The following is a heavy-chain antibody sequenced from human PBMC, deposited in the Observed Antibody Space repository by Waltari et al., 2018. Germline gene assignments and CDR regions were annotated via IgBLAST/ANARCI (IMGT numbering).Heavy chain of an antibody. Sequence: QLQLQESGPGLVRPSETLSLTCTVATGSISSSVYHWAWTRQPPGKGLERIGTIYYRGNTYYNPSLKSRITISVDTSKNQFSLQLSSVTAADTAVYYCARKRFGEPGTYFDYWGQGTLVSVSS. V-gene: IGHV4-39*01. D-gene: IGHD3-10*01. CDR1: TGSISSSVYH. J-gene: IGHJ4*02. CDR3: ARKRFGEPGTYFDY. CDR2: IYYRGNT.